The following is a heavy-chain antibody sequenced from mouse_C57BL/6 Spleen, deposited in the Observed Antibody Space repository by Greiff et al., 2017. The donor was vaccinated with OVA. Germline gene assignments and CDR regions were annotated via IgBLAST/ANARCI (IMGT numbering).Heavy chain of an antibody. CDR1: GFTFSDYY. V-gene: IGHV5-16*01. CDR3: ARVYSRYWYFDV. D-gene: IGHD2-5*01. Sequence: EVKLVESEGGLVQPGSSMKLSCTASGFTFSDYYMAWVRQVPEKGLEWVANINYDGSSTYYLDSLKSRFIISRDNAKNILYLQMSSLKSEDTATYYCARVYSRYWYFDVWGTGTTVTVSS. J-gene: IGHJ1*03. CDR2: INYDGSST.